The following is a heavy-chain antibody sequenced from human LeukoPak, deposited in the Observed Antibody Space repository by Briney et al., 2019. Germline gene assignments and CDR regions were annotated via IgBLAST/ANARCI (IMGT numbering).Heavy chain of an antibody. CDR1: GFTFSGYS. Sequence: PGGSLRLSCAASGFTFSGYSMTWVRQAPGKGLEWVSYISSDGTTMYYADSVKGRFTISRDNAQNSLYLQMNSLRAEDTAIYYCVRDRGTYRPIDYWGQGTLVTVSS. D-gene: IGHD1-26*01. J-gene: IGHJ4*02. CDR3: VRDRGTYRPIDY. CDR2: ISSDGTTM. V-gene: IGHV3-48*04.